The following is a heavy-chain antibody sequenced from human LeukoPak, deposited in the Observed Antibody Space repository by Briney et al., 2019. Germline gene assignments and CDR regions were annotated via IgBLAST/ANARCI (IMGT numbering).Heavy chain of an antibody. CDR3: AQKNRNERDVGGYFDY. Sequence: PGGSLRLSCAGSGFTFSSYAMSWVRQAPGKGLEWVSGISGSGYSTYYADSVKGRFTVSRDNSKNTLYLQMNSLRAEDTAVYYCAQKNRNERDVGGYFDYWGQGTLVTVSS. J-gene: IGHJ4*02. CDR1: GFTFSSYA. V-gene: IGHV3-23*01. CDR2: ISGSGYST. D-gene: IGHD1-1*01.